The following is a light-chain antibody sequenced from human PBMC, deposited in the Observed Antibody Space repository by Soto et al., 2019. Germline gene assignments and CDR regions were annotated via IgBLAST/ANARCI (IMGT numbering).Light chain of an antibody. Sequence: EIVMTQSPATLSVSPGEIATLYCRASQSVSTNLARYQQKPGQGPRLLIFGASTRAIGIPARFSGSGSGTDFTLTISSLQSEDFAVYYCQHYNELPLTFGGGTKVDIK. V-gene: IGKV3-15*01. CDR3: QHYNELPLT. CDR1: QSVSTN. J-gene: IGKJ4*01. CDR2: GAS.